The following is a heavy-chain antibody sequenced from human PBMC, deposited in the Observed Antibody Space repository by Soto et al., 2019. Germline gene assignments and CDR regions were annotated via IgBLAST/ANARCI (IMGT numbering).Heavy chain of an antibody. Sequence: SETLSLTCAVSGGSISSGGYSWSWIRQPPGKGLEWIGYIYHSGSTYYNPSLKSRVTISVDRSKNQFSLKLSSVTAADTAVYYCARGSDGPDYYSDYWGQGTLVTVSS. CDR1: GGSISSGGYS. V-gene: IGHV4-30-2*01. CDR2: IYHSGST. J-gene: IGHJ4*02. D-gene: IGHD3-10*01. CDR3: ARGSDGPDYYSDY.